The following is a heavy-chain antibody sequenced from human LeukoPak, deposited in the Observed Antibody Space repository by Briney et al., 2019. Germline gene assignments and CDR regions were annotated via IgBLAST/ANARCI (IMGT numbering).Heavy chain of an antibody. J-gene: IGHJ4*02. Sequence: PSETLSLTCAVSGASISGSGYYLGWIRQPPGKGLEWIGNIYYTGNTYYNASLQSRVTISVDTSKNQFSLKLSSVTAADTAVYYCARTRYYYNSRSYGAPYYFDYWGQGTLVTVSS. D-gene: IGHD3-10*01. CDR3: ARTRYYYNSRSYGAPYYFDY. V-gene: IGHV4-39*01. CDR1: GASISGSGYY. CDR2: IYYTGNT.